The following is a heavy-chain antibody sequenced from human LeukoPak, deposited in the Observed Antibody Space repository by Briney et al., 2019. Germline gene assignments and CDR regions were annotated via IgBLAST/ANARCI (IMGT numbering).Heavy chain of an antibody. V-gene: IGHV1-8*02. CDR2: MNPNSGNT. CDR3: ARGRRYCSSTSCSRRVYYYYYMDV. CDR1: GYTFTSYD. Sequence: ASVKVSCKASGYTFTSYDINWMRQATGQGLEWMGWMNPNSGNTGYAQKFQGRVTMTRNTSISTAYMELSSLRSEDTAVYYCARGRRYCSSTSCSRRVYYYYYMDVWGKGTTVTVSS. J-gene: IGHJ6*03. D-gene: IGHD2-2*01.